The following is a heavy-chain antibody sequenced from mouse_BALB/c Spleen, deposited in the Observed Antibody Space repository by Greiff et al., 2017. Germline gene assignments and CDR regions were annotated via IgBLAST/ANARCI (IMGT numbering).Heavy chain of an antibody. CDR3: ARVGGATVVARAMDY. CDR1: GFTFSDYY. J-gene: IGHJ4*01. D-gene: IGHD1-1*01. Sequence: EVQVVESGGGLVKPGGSLKLSCAASGFTFSDYYMYWVRQTPEKRLEWVATISDGGSYTYYPDSVKGRFTISRDNAKNNLYLQMSSLKSEDTAMYYCARVGGATVVARAMDYWGQGTSVTVSS. V-gene: IGHV5-4*02. CDR2: ISDGGSYT.